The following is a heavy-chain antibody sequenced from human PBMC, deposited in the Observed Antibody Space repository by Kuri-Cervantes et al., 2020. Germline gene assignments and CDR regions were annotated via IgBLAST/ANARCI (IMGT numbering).Heavy chain of an antibody. CDR2: ISYDGSNK. CDR3: ARGFLGYCSGGSCYTIFDY. CDR1: GFTFSSYG. V-gene: IGHV3-30*03. D-gene: IGHD2-15*01. Sequence: GGSLRLSCAASGFTFSSYGMHWVRQAPGKGLEWVAVISYDGSNKYYADSVKGRFTISRDNSKNSLYLQMNSLRDEDTAVYYCARGFLGYCSGGSCYTIFDYWGQGTLVTVSS. J-gene: IGHJ4*02.